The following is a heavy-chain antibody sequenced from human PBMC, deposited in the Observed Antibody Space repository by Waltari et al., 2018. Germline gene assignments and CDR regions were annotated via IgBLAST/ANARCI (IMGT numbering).Heavy chain of an antibody. CDR2: VYVTGNT. Sequence: EVQLVESGGGLVKPGGSLRLSCAASGFTFSSYSMNWVRQSPGKGLEWVSVVYVTGNTDYADSVKGRFTTSRDNSKNTVYLQMDSLRVEDTAMYYCARRLVVAGTLDVFDLWGQGTRVIVSS. J-gene: IGHJ3*01. CDR1: GFTFSSYS. V-gene: IGHV3-66*01. CDR3: ARRLVVAGTLDVFDL. D-gene: IGHD2-15*01.